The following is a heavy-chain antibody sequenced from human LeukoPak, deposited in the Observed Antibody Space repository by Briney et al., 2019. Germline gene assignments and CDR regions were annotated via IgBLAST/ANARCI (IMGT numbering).Heavy chain of an antibody. J-gene: IGHJ3*02. CDR2: IYYSGST. CDR3: ASTRDGHDAFDI. D-gene: IGHD5-24*01. CDR1: GGSISSYY. Sequence: TSETLSLTCTVSGGSISSYYWSWIRQPPGKGLEWIGYIYYSGSTNYNPSLKSRVTISVDTSKNQFSLKLSSVTAADTAVYYCASTRDGHDAFDIWGQGTMVTVSS. V-gene: IGHV4-59*01.